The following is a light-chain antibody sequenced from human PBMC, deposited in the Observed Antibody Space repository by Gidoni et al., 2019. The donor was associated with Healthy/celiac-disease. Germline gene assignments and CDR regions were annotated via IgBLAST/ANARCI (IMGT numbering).Light chain of an antibody. Sequence: QSALTQPASVSGSPGQSITISCTGTSSDVGSYNLVAWYQQHPGKAPKLIIYEVRNRPSGVSNRFSGSKSGNTASLTISGLQAEDEADYYCCSYAGSSTFVVFGGGTKLTVL. CDR1: SSDVGSYNL. V-gene: IGLV2-23*02. J-gene: IGLJ2*01. CDR3: CSYAGSSTFVV. CDR2: EVR.